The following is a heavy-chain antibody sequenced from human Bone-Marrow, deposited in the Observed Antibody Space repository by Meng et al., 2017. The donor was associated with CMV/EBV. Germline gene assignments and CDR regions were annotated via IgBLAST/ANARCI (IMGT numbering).Heavy chain of an antibody. CDR1: GYTFTSYY. CDR3: ARDVSTVTHVLDDY. J-gene: IGHJ4*02. D-gene: IGHD4-17*01. Sequence: ASVKVSCKASGYTFTSYYMHWVRQAPGQGLEWMGWINPNSGGTNYAQKFQGRVTMTRDTSISTAYMELSRLRSDDTAVYYCARDVSTVTHVLDDYWGQGTLVTVSS. V-gene: IGHV1-2*02. CDR2: INPNSGGT.